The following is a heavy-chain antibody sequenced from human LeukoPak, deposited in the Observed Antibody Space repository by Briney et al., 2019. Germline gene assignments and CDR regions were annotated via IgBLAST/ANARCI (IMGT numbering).Heavy chain of an antibody. D-gene: IGHD3-9*01. Sequence: GGSLRLSCAASGFTFSSYWMSWVRQAPGKGLEWVANIKQDGSEKYYVDSVKGRFTISRDNAKNSLYLQMNSLRAEDTAVYYCAISAYCDWFGAFDIWGQGTMVTVSS. CDR1: GFTFSSYW. CDR3: AISAYCDWFGAFDI. V-gene: IGHV3-7*01. CDR2: IKQDGSEK. J-gene: IGHJ3*02.